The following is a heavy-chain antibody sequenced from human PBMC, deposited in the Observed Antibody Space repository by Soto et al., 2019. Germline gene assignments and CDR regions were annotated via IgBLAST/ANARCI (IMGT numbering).Heavy chain of an antibody. J-gene: IGHJ4*02. V-gene: IGHV3-30*03. CDR2: ISYDGGIK. D-gene: IGHD2-2*01. CDR1: EFSYSAYR. Sequence: HPGGCHRLSGSAAEFSYSAYRRHSDSQAPGKGLEWVAVISYDGGIKYYGDSVKGRFTISRDNSKDTLYLQMNSLRTEDTAVYYCARKNREYTSPASFDHWGQGTLVTVSS. CDR3: ARKNREYTSPASFDH.